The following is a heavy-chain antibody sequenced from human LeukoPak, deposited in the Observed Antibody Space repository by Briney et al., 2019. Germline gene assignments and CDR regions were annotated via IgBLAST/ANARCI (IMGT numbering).Heavy chain of an antibody. D-gene: IGHD3-3*01. J-gene: IGHJ3*02. V-gene: IGHV4-61*02. CDR3: ARTYYDFWSGYYTGPGDAFDI. CDR1: GGSISSGSYY. Sequence: PSETLSLTCTVSGGSISSGSYYWGWIRQPAGKGLEWIGRIYTSGSTNYNPSLKSRVTISVDTSKNQFSLKLSSVTAADTAVYYCARTYYDFWSGYYTGPGDAFDIWGQGTMVTVSS. CDR2: IYTSGST.